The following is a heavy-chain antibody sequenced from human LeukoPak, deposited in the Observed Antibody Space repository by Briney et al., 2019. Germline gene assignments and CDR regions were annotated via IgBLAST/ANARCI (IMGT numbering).Heavy chain of an antibody. V-gene: IGHV1-69*04. CDR3: ARTRRDGYSPFDY. J-gene: IGHJ4*02. CDR2: IIPIFGIA. Sequence: ASVKVSCKASGGTFSSYAISWVRQAPGQGLEWMGRIIPIFGIANYAQKFQGRVTITADISTSTAYMELSSLRSEDTAVYYCARTRRDGYSPFDYWGQGTLVTVSS. CDR1: GGTFSSYA. D-gene: IGHD5-24*01.